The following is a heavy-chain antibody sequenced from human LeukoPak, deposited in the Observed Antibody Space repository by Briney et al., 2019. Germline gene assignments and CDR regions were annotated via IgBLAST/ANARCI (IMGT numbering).Heavy chain of an antibody. CDR1: GGSISSYY. Sequence: SETLSLTCTVSGGSISSYYWSWIRQPPGKRLKWIGYIYYSGSTNYNPSLKTRVPISVDTSKNQFSLQLSSVTAADTAVYYCARLHAGMGYYGMDVWGQGTTVTVSS. CDR3: ARLHAGMGYYGMDV. J-gene: IGHJ6*02. CDR2: IYYSGST. V-gene: IGHV4-59*01.